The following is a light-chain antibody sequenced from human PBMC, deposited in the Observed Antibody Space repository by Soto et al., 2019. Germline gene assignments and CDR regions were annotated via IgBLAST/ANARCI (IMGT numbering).Light chain of an antibody. V-gene: IGLV1-40*01. J-gene: IGLJ3*02. CDR3: QSYDSSLSAWV. CDR2: ANS. CDR1: SSDIGSGYD. Sequence: QSVLTQPPSVSGAPGQRVTISCTGTSSDIGSGYDVHWYQQLPGTAPNLLIYANSHRPSGVPDRFSGSKSVTSASLAITGLQAEDEADYYCQSYDSSLSAWVFGAGTKLTVL.